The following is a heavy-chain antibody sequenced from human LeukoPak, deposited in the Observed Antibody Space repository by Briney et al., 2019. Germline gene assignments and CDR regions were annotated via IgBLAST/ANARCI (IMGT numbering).Heavy chain of an antibody. CDR2: INPNGGST. V-gene: IGHV1-46*01. CDR3: ARERRVPTDDYSNYASVFDY. J-gene: IGHJ4*02. CDR1: GYTFSSYY. D-gene: IGHD4-11*01. Sequence: ASVKVSCKASGYTFSSYYMHWVRQAPGQGLEWMGIINPNGGSTSYAQKFQGRVTITTDESTSTAYMELSSLRSEDEAVYCCARERRVPTDDYSNYASVFDYWGQGTLVTVSS.